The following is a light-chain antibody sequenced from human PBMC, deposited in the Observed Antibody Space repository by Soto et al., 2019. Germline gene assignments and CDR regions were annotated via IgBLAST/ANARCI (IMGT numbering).Light chain of an antibody. J-gene: IGLJ1*01. Sequence: QSALTQPRSVSGSPGQSVAISCTGTSSDVGGYNYVSWYQQHPGKAPKLMIYDVSKRPSGVPDRFSGSKSGNTASLTISGLQAEDEADYYCSSYAGSSNVFGTWTKVTVL. V-gene: IGLV2-11*01. CDR1: SSDVGGYNY. CDR2: DVS. CDR3: SSYAGSSNV.